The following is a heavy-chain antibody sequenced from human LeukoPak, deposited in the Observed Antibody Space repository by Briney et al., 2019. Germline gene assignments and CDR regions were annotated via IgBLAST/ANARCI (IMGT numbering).Heavy chain of an antibody. D-gene: IGHD2-2*02. Sequence: AASVKVSCKASGGTFRSYTIVWVPQAPGQGLEWMGRIIPMLDIANYAQKFQGRVTIIADKSTSTAYMELSSLRSEDTAVYYCASPRDCSTTSCYNDDAFDIWGQGTMVTVSS. V-gene: IGHV1-69*02. CDR2: IIPMLDIA. J-gene: IGHJ3*02. CDR3: ASPRDCSTTSCYNDDAFDI. CDR1: GGTFRSYT.